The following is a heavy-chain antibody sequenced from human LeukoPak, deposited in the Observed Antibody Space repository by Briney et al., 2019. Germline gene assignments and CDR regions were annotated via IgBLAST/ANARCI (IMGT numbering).Heavy chain of an antibody. J-gene: IGHJ4*02. Sequence: PSETLSLTCTVSGGSISSSSYYWGRIRQPPGKGLEWIGEINHSGSTNYNPSLKSRVTISVDTSKNQFSLKLSSVTAADTAVYYCARFNLPRSLSFDYWGQGTLVTVSS. CDR2: INHSGST. CDR3: ARFNLPRSLSFDY. CDR1: GGSISSSSYY. V-gene: IGHV4-39*07.